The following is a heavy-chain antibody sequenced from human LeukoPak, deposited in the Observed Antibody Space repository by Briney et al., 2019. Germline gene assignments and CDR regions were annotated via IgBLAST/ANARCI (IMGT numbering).Heavy chain of an antibody. Sequence: PSETLSLTCTVSGGSINSDSYYWTWLRQPAGLGLEWIGRIHITGSRKYNPSLASRVTISVDTSKNQFSLRLSSVTAADTAVYYCARDRGTTTARGVPWWFDPWGQGTLVTVSS. CDR2: IHITGSR. J-gene: IGHJ5*02. V-gene: IGHV4-61*02. CDR3: ARDRGTTTARGVPWWFDP. D-gene: IGHD3-10*01. CDR1: GGSINSDSYY.